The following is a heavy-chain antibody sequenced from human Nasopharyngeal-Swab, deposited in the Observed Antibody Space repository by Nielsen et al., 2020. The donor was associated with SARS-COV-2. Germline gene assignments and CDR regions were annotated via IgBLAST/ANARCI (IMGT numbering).Heavy chain of an antibody. V-gene: IGHV1-8*01. Sequence: VRQMPGKGLEWMGWMNPSSGNTGYAQKFQGRVTMTRNTSISTAYMELSSLRSEDTAVYYCARGFIVATSFHYYYYMDVWGKGTTVTVSS. J-gene: IGHJ6*03. D-gene: IGHD5-12*01. CDR2: MNPSSGNT. CDR3: ARGFIVATSFHYYYYMDV.